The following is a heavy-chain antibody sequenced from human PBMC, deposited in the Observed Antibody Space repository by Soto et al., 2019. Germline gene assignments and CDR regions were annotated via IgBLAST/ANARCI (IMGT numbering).Heavy chain of an antibody. D-gene: IGHD5-12*01. CDR1: GGTFSSYA. J-gene: IGHJ5*02. CDR3: ARGRRDGYKGRFDP. V-gene: IGHV1-69*12. CDR2: IIPIFGTA. Sequence: QVQLVQSGAEVKKPGSSVKVSCKASGGTFSSYAISWVRQAPGQGLEWMGGIIPIFGTANYAQKFQGRVTLTADESTSTAYRELSSLRSDDTAVYYCARGRRDGYKGRFDPWGQGTLVTVSS.